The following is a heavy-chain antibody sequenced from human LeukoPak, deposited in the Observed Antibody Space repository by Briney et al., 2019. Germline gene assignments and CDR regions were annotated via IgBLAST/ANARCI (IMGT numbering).Heavy chain of an antibody. V-gene: IGHV1-18*01. CDR2: ISAYNGNT. Sequence: GASVKVSCKASGYTFTSYGISWVRQAPGQGLEWMGWISAYNGNTNYAQKLQGRVTMTTDTSTSTAYMELRSLRSDDTAVYYCARDWGYYDSSGYSLFDYWGQRTLVTLSS. CDR3: ARDWGYYDSSGYSLFDY. CDR1: GYTFTSYG. J-gene: IGHJ4*02. D-gene: IGHD3-22*01.